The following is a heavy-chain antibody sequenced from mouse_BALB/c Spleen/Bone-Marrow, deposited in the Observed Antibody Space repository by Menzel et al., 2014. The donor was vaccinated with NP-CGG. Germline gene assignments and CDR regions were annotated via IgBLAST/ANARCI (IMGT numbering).Heavy chain of an antibody. D-gene: IGHD4-1*01. CDR2: INPGSGGI. J-gene: IGHJ3*01. CDR3: VRELGRGFAY. Sequence: VMLVESGVELVRPGTSVKVSCKASGYAFTNYWIEWVKQRPGQGLEWIGVINPGSGGINYNEKFKGKATLTADKSSNTAYMQLSSLTSDDSAVYFCVRELGRGFAYWGQGTLVTVSA. V-gene: IGHV1-54*01. CDR1: GYAFTNYW.